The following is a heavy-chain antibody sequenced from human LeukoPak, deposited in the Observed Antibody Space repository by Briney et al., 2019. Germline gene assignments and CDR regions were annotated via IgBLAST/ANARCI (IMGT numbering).Heavy chain of an antibody. CDR3: ARHRGYYDSSGDFDY. D-gene: IGHD3-22*01. Sequence: SETLSLTCAVYGGSFSGYYWSWIRQPPGKGLEWIGEINHSGSTNYNPSLKSRVTISVDTSKNQFSLKLSSVTAADTAVYYCARHRGYYDSSGDFDYWGQGTLVTVSS. CDR2: INHSGST. V-gene: IGHV4-34*01. J-gene: IGHJ4*02. CDR1: GGSFSGYY.